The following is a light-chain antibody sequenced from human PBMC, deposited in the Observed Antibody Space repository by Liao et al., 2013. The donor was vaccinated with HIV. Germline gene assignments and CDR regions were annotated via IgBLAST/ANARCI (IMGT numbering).Light chain of an antibody. CDR3: QVWDSSSDHVV. J-gene: IGLJ2*01. CDR1: NIESKS. Sequence: SYELTQPPSVSVAPGKTAWVTCGGNNIESKSVHWYQQKAGQAPVLVIYYNGDRPSGIPERFSGFNTGNTATLIISRVEAGDEADYYCQVWDSSSDHVVFGGGTKLTVL. CDR2: YNG. V-gene: IGLV3-21*04.